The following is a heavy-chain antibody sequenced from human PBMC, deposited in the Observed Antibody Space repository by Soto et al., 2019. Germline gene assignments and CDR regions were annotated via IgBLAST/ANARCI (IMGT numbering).Heavy chain of an antibody. Sequence: SETLSLTCAVSGXSISSSNWWSWVRQPPEKGLEWIGEIYHSGSTNYNPSLKSRVTISVDKSKNQFSLKLSSVTAEDTAVYYCASHPRDSSGYWYYFDYWGQGTLVTVSS. D-gene: IGHD3-22*01. CDR2: IYHSGST. J-gene: IGHJ4*02. CDR3: ASHPRDSSGYWYYFDY. V-gene: IGHV4-4*02. CDR1: GXSISSSNW.